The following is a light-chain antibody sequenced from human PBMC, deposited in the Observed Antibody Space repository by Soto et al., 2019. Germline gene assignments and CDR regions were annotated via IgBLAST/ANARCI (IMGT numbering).Light chain of an antibody. CDR1: SSDVGHYHY. Sequence: QSALTQPASVSGSPGQSITISCTGTSSDVGHYHYVSWYQHHPGKAPKLMIYDVDNRPSGVSNRFSGSKSDNTASLTISGLQAEDEAVYYCNSYTSSGTYVVFGGGTKLTVL. CDR2: DVD. V-gene: IGLV2-14*03. J-gene: IGLJ2*01. CDR3: NSYTSSGTYVV.